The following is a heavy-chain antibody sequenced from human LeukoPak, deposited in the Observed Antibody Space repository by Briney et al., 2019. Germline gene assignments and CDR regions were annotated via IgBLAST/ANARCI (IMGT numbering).Heavy chain of an antibody. Sequence: PSDTLSLTCTVSGGSLSSYYWSWLRRPAGKGLEWLGRMFVTGSTNYNPSLRGRVTMSIDKTKNQFSLELTSVTAADTAVYYCAREWGYDSSGYFDYWGQGTLVTVSS. J-gene: IGHJ4*02. CDR2: MFVTGST. CDR1: GGSLSSYY. V-gene: IGHV4-4*07. CDR3: AREWGYDSSGYFDY. D-gene: IGHD3-22*01.